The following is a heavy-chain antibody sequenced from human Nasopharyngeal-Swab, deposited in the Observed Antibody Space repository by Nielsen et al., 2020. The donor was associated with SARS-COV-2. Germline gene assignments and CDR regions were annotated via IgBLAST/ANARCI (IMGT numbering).Heavy chain of an antibody. Sequence: GESLKISCAASGFTFSSYWMHWVRQAPGKGLEWVSRINSDGSTTTYGDSVKGRFTISRDNAKNTLYLQMNSLRAEDTAVYYCARDQFYSGSYLGFAFDIWGQGTMVTVSS. J-gene: IGHJ3*02. CDR2: INSDGSTT. CDR1: GFTFSSYW. CDR3: ARDQFYSGSYLGFAFDI. D-gene: IGHD1-26*01. V-gene: IGHV3-74*01.